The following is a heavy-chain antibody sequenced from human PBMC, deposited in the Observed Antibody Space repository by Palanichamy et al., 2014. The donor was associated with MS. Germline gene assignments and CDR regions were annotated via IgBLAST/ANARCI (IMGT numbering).Heavy chain of an antibody. CDR2: IYPGDSGS. Sequence: EVQLVQSGAEVKKPGESLKIFCKASGYSFTSYWIGWVRQMPGKGLEWMGIIYPGDSGSRYSPSFQGQVTISADKSISTAYLQWSSLKASDTAMYYCVRLSGYCSTTSCRGGFDYWGRGTLVTVSS. D-gene: IGHD2-2*01. CDR3: VRLSGYCSTTSCRGGFDY. V-gene: IGHV5-51*01. CDR1: GYSFTSYW. J-gene: IGHJ4*02.